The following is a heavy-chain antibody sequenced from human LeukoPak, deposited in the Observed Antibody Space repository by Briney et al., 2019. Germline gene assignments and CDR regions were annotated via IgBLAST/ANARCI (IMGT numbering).Heavy chain of an antibody. Sequence: GGSLRLSCAASGFTFSSYEMNWARQAPGKGLEWVSYISSSGSTIYYADSVKGRFTISRDNAKNSLYLQMNSLRAEDTAVYYCARVYFYCSGGTCYPVPYYYYGMDVWGQGTTVTVSS. D-gene: IGHD2-15*01. CDR3: ARVYFYCSGGTCYPVPYYYYGMDV. J-gene: IGHJ6*02. CDR1: GFTFSSYE. CDR2: ISSSGSTI. V-gene: IGHV3-48*03.